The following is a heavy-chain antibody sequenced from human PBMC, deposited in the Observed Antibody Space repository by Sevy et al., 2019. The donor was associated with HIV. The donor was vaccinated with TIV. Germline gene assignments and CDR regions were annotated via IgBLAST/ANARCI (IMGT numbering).Heavy chain of an antibody. V-gene: IGHV3-33*06. CDR2: IWYDGSYK. Sequence: GGSVRLSCAASGFTFSNYGMHWVRQAPGKGLEWVAVIWYDGSYKYYADSVKGRFTISRDNTKSTLYLQMNSLRAEDTAVYYCAKTFAIFGVLMSPDFDPWGQGTLVTVSS. D-gene: IGHD3-3*01. J-gene: IGHJ5*02. CDR1: GFTFSNYG. CDR3: AKTFAIFGVLMSPDFDP.